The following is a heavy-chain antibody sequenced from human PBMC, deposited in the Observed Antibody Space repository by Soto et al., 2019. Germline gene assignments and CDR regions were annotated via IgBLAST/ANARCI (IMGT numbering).Heavy chain of an antibody. CDR3: ARLRGGDYDFWSGYTAL. Sequence: GESLKISCKGSGYSFTSYWIGWVRQMPGKGLEWMGIIYPGDSDTRYSPSFQGQVTISADKSISTAYLQWSSLKASDTAVYYCARLRGGDYDFWSGYTALWGQGTLVTVS. CDR1: GYSFTSYW. D-gene: IGHD3-3*01. J-gene: IGHJ4*02. CDR2: IYPGDSDT. V-gene: IGHV5-51*01.